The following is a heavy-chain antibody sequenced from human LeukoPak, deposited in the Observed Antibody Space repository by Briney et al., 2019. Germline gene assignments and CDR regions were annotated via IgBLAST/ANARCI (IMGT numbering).Heavy chain of an antibody. CDR3: VRAGVQRPFDY. CDR1: GYTFTDYH. CDR2: INPNSGGT. J-gene: IGHJ4*02. D-gene: IGHD1-1*01. V-gene: IGHV1-2*02. Sequence: ASVKVSCKSSGYTFTDYHMHWVRQAPGQGLEWMAWINPNSGGTKYAQKFQGRVTLTRDTSISKSYMELSSLRSDDTAVYYCVRAGVQRPFDYWGQGTLVTVSS.